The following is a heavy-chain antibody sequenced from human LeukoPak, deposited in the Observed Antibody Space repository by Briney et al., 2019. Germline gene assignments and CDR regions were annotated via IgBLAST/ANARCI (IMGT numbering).Heavy chain of an antibody. CDR3: ATHSGSYYKADY. CDR2: ISGSGGST. Sequence: GGSLRLSCAASGFTFSSYAMSWVRQAPGKGLEWVSAISGSGGSTYYADSVKGRFTISRDNSKNTLYLQMNSLRAEDTPVYYCATHSGSYYKADYWGQGTLVTVSS. V-gene: IGHV3-23*01. D-gene: IGHD3-10*01. CDR1: GFTFSSYA. J-gene: IGHJ4*02.